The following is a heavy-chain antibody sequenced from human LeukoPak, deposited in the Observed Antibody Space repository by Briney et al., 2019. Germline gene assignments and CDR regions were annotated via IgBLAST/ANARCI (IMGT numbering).Heavy chain of an antibody. V-gene: IGHV4-59*08. CDR3: ARIVATTRVYYYYYGMDV. CDR2: IYYSGST. D-gene: IGHD5-12*01. J-gene: IGHJ6*02. CDR1: GGSISSYY. Sequence: PSETLSLTCTVSGGSISSYYWSWIRQPPGKGLEWIGYIYYSGSTNYNPSLKSRVTISVDTSKNQFSLKLSSVTAADTAVYYCARIVATTRVYYYYYGMDVWGQGTTVTVSS.